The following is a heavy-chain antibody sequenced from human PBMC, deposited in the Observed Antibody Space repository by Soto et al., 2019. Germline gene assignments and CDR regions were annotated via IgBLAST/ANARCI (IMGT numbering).Heavy chain of an antibody. J-gene: IGHJ6*02. V-gene: IGHV3-48*02. D-gene: IGHD2-2*01. Sequence: SLRLSCAASGFTFGFYAMSWVRQAPGKGLEWVSYIGSSSSTIYYADSVKGRFTISRDNAKNSLYLQMNSLRDEDTAVYYCERIQYRSSTSCPLGVWGQGTTVTVYS. CDR3: ERIQYRSSTSCPLGV. CDR1: GFTFGFYA. CDR2: IGSSSSTI.